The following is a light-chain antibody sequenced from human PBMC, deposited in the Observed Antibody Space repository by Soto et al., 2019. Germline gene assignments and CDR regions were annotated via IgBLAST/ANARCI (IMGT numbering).Light chain of an antibody. J-gene: IGLJ2*01. CDR3: SSYASGSTVV. CDR1: SSDVGGHDV. CDR2: NVR. Sequence: QSVLTQPASVSGSPGQSITISCTGTSSDVGGHDVVSCYQQHPGKAPKLMIRNVRHRPSGVSNRFSGYKSGNTASLTSSGLQDEDDADYYCSSYASGSTVVFGGGTKLTVL. V-gene: IGLV2-14*03.